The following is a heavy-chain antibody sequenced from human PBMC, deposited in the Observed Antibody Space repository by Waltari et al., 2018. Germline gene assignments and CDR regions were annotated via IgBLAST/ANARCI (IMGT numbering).Heavy chain of an antibody. CDR3: ARDREEYYDILTGYNWFDP. Sequence: QVQLVQSGAEVKKPGSSVKVSCKDSGGTFSSYAISWVRQAPGQGLEWMGRIIPIFGTANYAQKFQGRVTITADKSTSTAYMELSSLRSEDTAVYYCARDREEYYDILTGYNWFDPWGQGTLVTVSS. V-gene: IGHV1-69*13. CDR1: GGTFSSYA. J-gene: IGHJ5*02. D-gene: IGHD3-9*01. CDR2: IIPIFGTA.